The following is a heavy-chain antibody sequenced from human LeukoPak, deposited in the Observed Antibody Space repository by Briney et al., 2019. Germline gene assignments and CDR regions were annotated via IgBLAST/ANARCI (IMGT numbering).Heavy chain of an antibody. Sequence: GSLRLSCTTSGFTFSSYAMHWVRQAPGKGLEWVAFISYDGSNKYYADSVKGRFTISRDKSTNTPYLQMNSLRAEDTAVYYCARELGECSSTSSRGYICWLVPWGQRTLVTVSS. CDR2: ISYDGSNK. V-gene: IGHV3-30*01. D-gene: IGHD2-2*01. CDR3: ARELGECSSTSSRGYICWLVP. CDR1: GFTFSSYA. J-gene: IGHJ5*02.